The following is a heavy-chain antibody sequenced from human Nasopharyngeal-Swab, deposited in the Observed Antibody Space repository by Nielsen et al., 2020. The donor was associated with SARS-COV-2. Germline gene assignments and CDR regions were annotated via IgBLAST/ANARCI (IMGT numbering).Heavy chain of an antibody. V-gene: IGHV4-61*02. J-gene: IGHJ4*02. D-gene: IGHD6-6*01. CDR2: IYTSGST. CDR3: AGVGTIAARWGYFDY. Sequence: SETLSLTCTVSGGSISSGSYYWSWIRQPAGKGLEWIGSIYTSGSTNYNPSLKSRVTISVDTSKNQFSLKLSSVTAADTAVYYCAGVGTIAARWGYFDYWGQGTLVTVSS. CDR1: GGSISSGSYY.